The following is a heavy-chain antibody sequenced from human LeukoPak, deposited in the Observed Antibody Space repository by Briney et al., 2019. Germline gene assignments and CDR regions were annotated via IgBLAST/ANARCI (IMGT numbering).Heavy chain of an antibody. CDR1: GFPVSSNY. J-gene: IGHJ4*02. D-gene: IGHD4-23*01. CDR3: ARVRVGYSDY. CDR2: IYSGGST. V-gene: IGHV3-53*01. Sequence: GGSLRLSCAASGFPVSSNYMSWVRQAPGKGLEWVSVIYSGGSTYYADSVKGRFTISRDNSKNTLYLQMNSLRAEDTAVYYCARVRVGYSDYWGQGTLVTVSS.